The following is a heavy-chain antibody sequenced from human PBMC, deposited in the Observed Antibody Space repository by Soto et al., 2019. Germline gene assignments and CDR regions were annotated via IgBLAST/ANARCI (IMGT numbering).Heavy chain of an antibody. V-gene: IGHV4-31*03. CDR3: ARPGGIAAAGTGPDAFDI. CDR1: GGSISSGGYY. Sequence: SETLSLTCTVSGGSISSGGYYWSWIRQHPGKGLEWIGYIYYSGSTYYNPSLKSRVTISVDTSKNQFSLKLSSVTAADTAVYYCARPGGIAAAGTGPDAFDIWGQGTMVTVSS. D-gene: IGHD6-13*01. CDR2: IYYSGST. J-gene: IGHJ3*02.